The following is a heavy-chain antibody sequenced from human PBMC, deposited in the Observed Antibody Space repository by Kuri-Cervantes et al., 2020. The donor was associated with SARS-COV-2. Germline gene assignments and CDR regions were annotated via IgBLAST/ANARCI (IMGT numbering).Heavy chain of an antibody. CDR1: GGSISSGGYY. Sequence: SETLSLTCTVSGGSISSGGYYWSWIRQPPGKGLEWIGYIYHSGSTYYNPSLKSRVTISVDTSKNQFSLKLSSVTAADTAVYYCARDRDGDNENDYWGQGTLVTVSS. V-gene: IGHV4-30-2*01. J-gene: IGHJ4*02. CDR2: IYHSGST. CDR3: ARDRDGDNENDY. D-gene: IGHD4/OR15-4a*01.